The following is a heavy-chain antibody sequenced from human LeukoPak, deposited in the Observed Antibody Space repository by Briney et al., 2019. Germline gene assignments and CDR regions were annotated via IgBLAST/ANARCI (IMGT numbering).Heavy chain of an antibody. Sequence: PSETLSLTCTVSGGSISSGSYYWSWIRQPAGKGLEWIGRIYTSGSTNYNPSLKSRVTISVDTSKNQFSLKLSSVTAADTAVYYCARGQRVGAIRDAFDIWGRGTMVTVSS. V-gene: IGHV4-61*02. CDR2: IYTSGST. CDR3: ARGQRVGAIRDAFDI. D-gene: IGHD1-26*01. J-gene: IGHJ3*02. CDR1: GGSISSGSYY.